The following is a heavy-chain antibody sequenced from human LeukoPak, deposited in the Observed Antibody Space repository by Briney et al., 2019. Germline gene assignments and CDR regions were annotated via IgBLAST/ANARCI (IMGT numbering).Heavy chain of an antibody. J-gene: IGHJ4*02. V-gene: IGHV4-34*01. Sequence: SETLSLTCAVYGGSFSGYYWNWIRQPPGKGLEWIGEINHSGSTNYDPSLKSRVTISVDTSKNQFSLKLSSVTAADTAVYYCASGIAAGTVDYWGQGTLVTVSS. CDR3: ASGIAAGTVDY. CDR2: INHSGST. D-gene: IGHD6-13*01. CDR1: GGSFSGYY.